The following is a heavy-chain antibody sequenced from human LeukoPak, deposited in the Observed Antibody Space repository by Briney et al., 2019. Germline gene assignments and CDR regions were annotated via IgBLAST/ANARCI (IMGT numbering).Heavy chain of an antibody. D-gene: IGHD2-8*02. CDR1: GYTFDENH. CDR3: ARAGDESTGHYASLHF. Sequence: ASVKVSCTASGYTFDENHIHWVRQAPGQGPEWMGWINPKSGATDSAQQFQGRLTMTRDTSIGTASMDLSGLRLDDTGIYYCARAGDESTGHYASLHFWGQGTMVTVSS. V-gene: IGHV1-2*02. J-gene: IGHJ3*01. CDR2: INPKSGAT.